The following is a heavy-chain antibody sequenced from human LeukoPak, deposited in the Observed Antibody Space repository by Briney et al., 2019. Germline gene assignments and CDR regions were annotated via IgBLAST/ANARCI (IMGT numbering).Heavy chain of an antibody. Sequence: GGSLRLSCAASGFTFDDYGMSWVRQAPGKGLEWVSAISGSGGSTYYADSVKGRFTISRDNSKNTLYLQMNSLRAEDTAVYYCAKDDYDSSGYYYVGYFDYWGQGTLVTVSS. CDR3: AKDDYDSSGYYYVGYFDY. D-gene: IGHD3-22*01. CDR2: ISGSGGST. J-gene: IGHJ4*02. V-gene: IGHV3-23*01. CDR1: GFTFDDYG.